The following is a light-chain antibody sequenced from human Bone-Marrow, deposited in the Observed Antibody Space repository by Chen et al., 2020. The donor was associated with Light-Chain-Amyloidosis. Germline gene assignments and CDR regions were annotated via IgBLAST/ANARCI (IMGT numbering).Light chain of an antibody. Sequence: AIQMTQSPSSLSASVGDRVTITCRASQGIRNDVGWYQQKPGKAPKLLIYVASNLESGVPSRFSGSGSGTDFTITISSLQPEDFATYYCLQDYSHPWTFGQGTKVEIK. V-gene: IGKV1-6*01. J-gene: IGKJ1*01. CDR1: QGIRND. CDR3: LQDYSHPWT. CDR2: VAS.